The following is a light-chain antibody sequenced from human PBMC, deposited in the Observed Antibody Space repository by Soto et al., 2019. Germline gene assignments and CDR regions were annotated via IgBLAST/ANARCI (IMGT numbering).Light chain of an antibody. Sequence: EIVMTQSPGTLSLSPGERATLSCRASQTGRNNYLAWYQQKPGQAPRLLIYNSSTRPTGIPDRFSGSGSGTHFTLTISRLEPEAFALSFCQQYRDLPQTFAQGTRVEIK. J-gene: IGKJ1*01. CDR1: QTGRNNY. V-gene: IGKV3-20*01. CDR2: NSS. CDR3: QQYRDLPQT.